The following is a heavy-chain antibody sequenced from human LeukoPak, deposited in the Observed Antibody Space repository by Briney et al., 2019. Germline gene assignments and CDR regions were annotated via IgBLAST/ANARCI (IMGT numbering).Heavy chain of an antibody. CDR2: IIPIFGTA. Sequence: ALVKVSCKASGGTFSSYAISWVRQAPGQGLEWMGGIIPIFGTANYAQKFQGRVTITADESTSTAYMELSSLRSEDTAVYYCAVVVAASSYYYYGMDVWGQGTTVTVSS. CDR1: GGTFSSYA. D-gene: IGHD2-15*01. V-gene: IGHV1-69*01. J-gene: IGHJ6*02. CDR3: AVVVAASSYYYYGMDV.